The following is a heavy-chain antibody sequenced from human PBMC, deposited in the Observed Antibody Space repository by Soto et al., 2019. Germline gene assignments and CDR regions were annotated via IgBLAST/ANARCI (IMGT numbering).Heavy chain of an antibody. CDR3: ARDLWGYCGTDCYPLDV. Sequence: SETLSLTCTVSGGSIRRYYWSWIRQPPGKGLEWIGYLYNAGSTIYTPSLKSRVTISVDMSQNQFSLNLNYVTAADTAVYYCARDLWGYCGTDCYPLDVWGQGTTVTVSS. J-gene: IGHJ6*02. D-gene: IGHD2-21*02. CDR2: LYNAGST. V-gene: IGHV4-59*01. CDR1: GGSIRRYY.